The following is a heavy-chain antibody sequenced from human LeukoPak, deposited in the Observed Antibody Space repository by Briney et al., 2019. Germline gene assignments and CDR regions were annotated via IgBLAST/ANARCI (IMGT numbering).Heavy chain of an antibody. D-gene: IGHD5-18*01. J-gene: IGHJ6*02. Sequence: SVKVSCKASGGTFSSYAISWVRQAPGQGLEWMGGIIPIFGTANYAQKFQGRVTITADESTSTAYMELSSLRSEDTAVYYCARSYTAMVINYYYGMDVWGQGTTVTVSS. CDR3: ARSYTAMVINYYYGMDV. V-gene: IGHV1-69*13. CDR1: GGTFSSYA. CDR2: IIPIFGTA.